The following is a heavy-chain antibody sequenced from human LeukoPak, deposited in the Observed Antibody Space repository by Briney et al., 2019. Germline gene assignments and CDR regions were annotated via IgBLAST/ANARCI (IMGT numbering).Heavy chain of an antibody. D-gene: IGHD3-10*01. V-gene: IGHV1-24*01. J-gene: IGHJ2*01. Sequence: ASVTVSCKVSGYTLTELSMHWVRQAPGKGLEWLGGFDPEDGETIYAQKFQGRVTMTEDTSTDTAYMELSSLISEDTAVYYCATSGYYGSGSYLYWYFDRWGRGTLVTVSS. CDR2: FDPEDGET. CDR3: ATSGYYGSGSYLYWYFDR. CDR1: GYTLTELS.